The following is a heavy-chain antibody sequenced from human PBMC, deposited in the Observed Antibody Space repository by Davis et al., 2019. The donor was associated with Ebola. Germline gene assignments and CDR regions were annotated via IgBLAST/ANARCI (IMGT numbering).Heavy chain of an antibody. J-gene: IGHJ4*02. D-gene: IGHD2-15*01. V-gene: IGHV2-70*04. CDR1: GFSLSTSGMR. Sequence: SGPTLAKPTQTFTLTCTFSGFSLSTSGMRVSWIRQPPGKALEWLARSDWDDDKFYSTSLKTRLTISKDTPKNQVVLTMTNMDPVETATYYCARIRCSGGSCYFDYWGQGTLVTVSS. CDR2: SDWDDDK. CDR3: ARIRCSGGSCYFDY.